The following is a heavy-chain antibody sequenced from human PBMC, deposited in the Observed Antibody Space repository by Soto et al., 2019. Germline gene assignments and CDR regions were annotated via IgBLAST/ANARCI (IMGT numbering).Heavy chain of an antibody. CDR2: IKSKTDGGTT. Sequence: PGGSLRLSCAASGFTFSNAWMNWVRQAPGKGLEWVGRIKSKTDGGTTDYAAPVKGRFTISRDDSKNTLYLQMNSLKTEDTAVYYCTTDWGLGEVPVLYWGQGTLVTVSS. V-gene: IGHV3-15*07. CDR3: TTDWGLGEVPVLY. J-gene: IGHJ4*02. CDR1: GFTFSNAW. D-gene: IGHD2-21*01.